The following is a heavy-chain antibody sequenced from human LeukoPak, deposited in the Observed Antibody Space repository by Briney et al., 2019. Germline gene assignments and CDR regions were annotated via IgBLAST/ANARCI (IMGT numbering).Heavy chain of an antibody. J-gene: IGHJ4*02. Sequence: GGSLRLSCAASGFTFSSYAMHWVRKAPGKGLEWVAVISYDGSNKYYADSVKGRFTISRDNSKNTLYLQMNSLRAEDTAVYYCARRSDIYFDYWGQGTLVTVSS. CDR1: GFTFSSYA. CDR3: ARRSDIYFDY. V-gene: IGHV3-30*04. CDR2: ISYDGSNK. D-gene: IGHD1-26*01.